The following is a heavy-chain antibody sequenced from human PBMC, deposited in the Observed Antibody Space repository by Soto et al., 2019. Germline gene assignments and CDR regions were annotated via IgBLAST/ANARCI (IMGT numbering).Heavy chain of an antibody. CDR3: AKDLPYIVVVVYMDV. CDR1: GFTFSSYA. CDR2: ISDGGSNK. D-gene: IGHD2-15*01. V-gene: IGHV3-30-3*01. J-gene: IGHJ6*03. Sequence: GGSLRLSCAASGFTFSSYAMHWVRQAPGKGLEWVAVISDGGSNKYYADSVKGRFTISRDNSKNTLYLQMNSLRAEDTAVYYCAKDLPYIVVVVYMDVWGKGTTVTVSS.